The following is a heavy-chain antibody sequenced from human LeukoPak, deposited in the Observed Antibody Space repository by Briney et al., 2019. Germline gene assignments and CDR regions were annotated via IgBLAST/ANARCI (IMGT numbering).Heavy chain of an antibody. V-gene: IGHV3-23*01. Sequence: PGGSLRLSCAASGFTFSLYGMHWVRQAPGKGLEWVSGISASGASTYYADSAKGRFTISRDSSKNTLYLQMNSLRAEDTAVYYCKGGSGRKDRGAFDIWGQGTMVTVSS. CDR1: GFTFSLYG. D-gene: IGHD1-26*01. CDR2: ISASGAST. CDR3: KGGSGRKDRGAFDI. J-gene: IGHJ3*02.